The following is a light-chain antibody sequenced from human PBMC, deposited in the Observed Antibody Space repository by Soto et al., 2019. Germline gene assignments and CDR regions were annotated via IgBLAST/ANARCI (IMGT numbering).Light chain of an antibody. V-gene: IGLV2-8*01. CDR3: TSHAGTINFPYI. CDR1: SSDVGRYNY. CDR2: DVT. J-gene: IGLJ1*01. Sequence: QSALTQPASVSGSPGQSITISCTGTSSDVGRYNYVSWYQHLPGRAPKLIIYDVTNRPSGVPDRFSGSKSGNTASLTVSGLQAEDEADYYCTSHAGTINFPYIFGTGTKLTVL.